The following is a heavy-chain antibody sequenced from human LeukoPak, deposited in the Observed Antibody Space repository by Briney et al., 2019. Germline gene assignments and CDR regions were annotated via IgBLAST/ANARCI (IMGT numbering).Heavy chain of an antibody. J-gene: IGHJ4*02. D-gene: IGHD2/OR15-2a*01. CDR3: ARDPSTILFHYDY. CDR1: GFTFSSYG. V-gene: IGHV3-30*02. Sequence: PGGPLRLSCAASGFTFSSYGMHWVRQAPGKGLEWVAFIRYDGSNKYYADSVKGRFTISRDNSKNTLYLQMNSLRAEDTAVYYCARDPSTILFHYDYWGQGTLVTVSS. CDR2: IRYDGSNK.